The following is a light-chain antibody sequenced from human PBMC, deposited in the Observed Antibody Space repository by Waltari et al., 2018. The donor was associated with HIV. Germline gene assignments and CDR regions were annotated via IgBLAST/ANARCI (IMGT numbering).Light chain of an antibody. Sequence: QSALTQPASVSGSPGQSITISCTGTTRDVGSYDYVSWYQQHPGKAPKHMIFEVTYRPSGVSHRFSGSKSGNTASLTISGLQAEDEADYYCTSYRSGSTLVVGGGTKVTVL. CDR2: EVT. J-gene: IGLJ2*01. CDR3: TSYRSGSTLV. V-gene: IGLV2-14*01. CDR1: TRDVGSYDY.